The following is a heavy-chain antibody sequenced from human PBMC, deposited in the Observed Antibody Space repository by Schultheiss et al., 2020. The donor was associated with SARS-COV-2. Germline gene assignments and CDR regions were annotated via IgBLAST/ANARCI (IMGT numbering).Heavy chain of an antibody. CDR1: GGSISSSSYY. D-gene: IGHD3-10*01. Sequence: SETLSLTCTVSGGSISSSSYYWGWIRQPPGKGLEWIGSIYYSGSTYYNPSLKSRVTISVDTSKNQFSLKLSSVTAADTAVYYCARDRRWFGRRNWFDPWGQGTLVTVSS. J-gene: IGHJ5*02. CDR3: ARDRRWFGRRNWFDP. CDR2: IYYSGST. V-gene: IGHV4-39*07.